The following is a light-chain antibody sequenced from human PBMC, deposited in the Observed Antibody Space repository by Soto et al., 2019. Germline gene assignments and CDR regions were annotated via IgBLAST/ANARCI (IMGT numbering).Light chain of an antibody. CDR1: ESVSSN. V-gene: IGKV3-15*01. CDR3: QQSYIIPFT. J-gene: IGKJ3*01. Sequence: EIVMTQSPATLSVSPGERATLSCRASESVSSNLAWYQQKPGQAPRLLIYGASTRATGIPARFSGSGSGTEFTLTISSLQSEDFATYYCQQSYIIPFTFGPGTKVEI. CDR2: GAS.